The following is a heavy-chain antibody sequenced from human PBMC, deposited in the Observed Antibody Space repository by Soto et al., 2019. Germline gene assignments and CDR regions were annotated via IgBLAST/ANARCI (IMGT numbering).Heavy chain of an antibody. Sequence: QVQLQESGPGLVKPSETLSLTCTVSDDSSSSYKWSWIRQPPGRRLEWIGYIDSSGGTSYNPSLRSPATISADTSTKHFSLKLSSVTAADTAVYYCVRQGFGRLHGLVDVWGQGTTVTVSS. CDR3: VRQGFGRLHGLVDV. J-gene: IGHJ6*02. CDR2: IDSSGGT. V-gene: IGHV4-59*08. D-gene: IGHD3-10*01. CDR1: DDSSSSYK.